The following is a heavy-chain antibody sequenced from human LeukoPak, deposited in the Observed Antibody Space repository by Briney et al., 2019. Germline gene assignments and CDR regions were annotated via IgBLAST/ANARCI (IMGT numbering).Heavy chain of an antibody. Sequence: GGSLRLSCAASGLTFSSYGMHWVRQAPGKGLEWVAFIEFDGSNKYYADSVKGRFSISRDNSQNSLYLQMHSLRTEDTAVYYCAKDGLKLQKYYFDYWGQGTLVTVSS. J-gene: IGHJ4*02. V-gene: IGHV3-30*02. CDR2: IEFDGSNK. D-gene: IGHD1-1*01. CDR1: GLTFSSYG. CDR3: AKDGLKLQKYYFDY.